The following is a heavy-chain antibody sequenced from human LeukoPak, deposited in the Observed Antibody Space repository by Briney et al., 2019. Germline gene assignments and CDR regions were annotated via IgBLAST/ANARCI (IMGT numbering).Heavy chain of an antibody. CDR1: GGTFSSYA. CDR3: AVWFGELGYFDY. J-gene: IGHJ4*02. CDR2: TIPIFGTA. V-gene: IGHV1-69*01. Sequence: SVKVSCKASGGTFSSYAISWVRQAPGQGLEWMGGTIPIFGTANYAQKFQGRVTITADESTSTAYMELSSLRSEDTAVYYCAVWFGELGYFDYWGQGTLVTVSS. D-gene: IGHD3-10*01.